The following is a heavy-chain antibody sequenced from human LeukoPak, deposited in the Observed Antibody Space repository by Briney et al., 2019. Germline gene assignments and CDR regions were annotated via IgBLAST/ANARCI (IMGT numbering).Heavy chain of an antibody. J-gene: IGHJ4*02. D-gene: IGHD3-16*01. CDR3: ATQRGSYLWGTDFDY. V-gene: IGHV1-18*04. Sequence: ASVKVSCKASGYTFTSYYIHWVRQAPGQGLEWMGWISGNNDNPNYGQKFQGRFTVTTDSSTSTAYMELRNLRSDDTAVYYCATQRGSYLWGTDFDYWGQGTLVTVSS. CDR1: GYTFTSYY. CDR2: ISGNNDNP.